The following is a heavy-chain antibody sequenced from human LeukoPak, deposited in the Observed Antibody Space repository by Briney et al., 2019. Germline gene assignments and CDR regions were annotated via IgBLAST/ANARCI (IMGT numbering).Heavy chain of an antibody. CDR1: GGSISSSSYY. CDR3: AREGIVATIGFDY. D-gene: IGHD5-12*01. V-gene: IGHV4-39*07. Sequence: PSETLSLTCTVSGGSISSSSYYWGWIRQPPGKGLEWIGSIYYSGSTYYNPSLKSRVTISVDTSKNQFSLKLSSVTAADTAVYYCAREGIVATIGFDYWSQGTLVTVSS. CDR2: IYYSGST. J-gene: IGHJ4*02.